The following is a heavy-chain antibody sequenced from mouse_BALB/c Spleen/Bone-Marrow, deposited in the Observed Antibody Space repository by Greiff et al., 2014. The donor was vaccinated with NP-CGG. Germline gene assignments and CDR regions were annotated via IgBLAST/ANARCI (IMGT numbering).Heavy chain of an antibody. J-gene: IGHJ2*01. CDR2: INPSNGRT. CDR1: GYTFTSYW. V-gene: IGHV1S81*02. Sequence: QVQLKEFGAELVKPGASVKLSCKASGYTFTSYWTHWVKQRPGQGLEWIGEINPSNGRTNYNEKFKSKATLTVDKSSSTAYMQLSSLTSEDSAVYYCARTYFDYWGQGTTLTVSS. CDR3: ARTYFDY.